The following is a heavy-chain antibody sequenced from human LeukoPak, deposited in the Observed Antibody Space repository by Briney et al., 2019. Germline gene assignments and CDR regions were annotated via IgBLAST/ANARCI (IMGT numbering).Heavy chain of an antibody. Sequence: TGGSLRLSCAASGFTFSSYAMNWVRQAPGKGLEWVSTISGSGDRTYYADSVKGRFTISRDNSKNTLYLQMNSLRAEDTAVYYCARSSSSSRYYYYYMDVWGKGTTVTV. CDR3: ARSSSSSRYYYYYMDV. CDR1: GFTFSSYA. V-gene: IGHV3-23*01. CDR2: ISGSGDRT. J-gene: IGHJ6*03. D-gene: IGHD6-6*01.